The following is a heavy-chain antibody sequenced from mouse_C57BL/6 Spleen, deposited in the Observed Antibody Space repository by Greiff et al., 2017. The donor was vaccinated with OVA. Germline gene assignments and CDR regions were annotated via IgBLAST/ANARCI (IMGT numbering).Heavy chain of an antibody. Sequence: DVMLVESGGDLVKPGGSLKLSCAASGFTFSSYGMSWVRQTPDKRLEWVATISSGGSYTSYPDSVTGRFTISRDNAKNTLYLQMSSLKSEDATMYYCARSSRRYFDVWGTGTTVTVSS. CDR3: ARSSRRYFDV. CDR2: ISSGGSYT. CDR1: GFTFSSYG. V-gene: IGHV5-6*02. J-gene: IGHJ1*03.